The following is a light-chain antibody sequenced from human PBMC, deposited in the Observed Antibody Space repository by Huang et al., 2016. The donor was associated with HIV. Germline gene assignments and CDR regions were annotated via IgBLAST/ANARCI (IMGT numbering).Light chain of an antibody. V-gene: IGKV1-9*01. CDR1: QDISSY. Sequence: IQLTQSPSSLSASVGDRVTITCRASQDISSYLAWDQLKPGKAPKLLIYAASSLQSGVPLRFSGSGSGTDFILTISSLQPEDSATYYCQQVKTYPLTFGGGTKVEF. J-gene: IGKJ4*01. CDR2: AAS. CDR3: QQVKTYPLT.